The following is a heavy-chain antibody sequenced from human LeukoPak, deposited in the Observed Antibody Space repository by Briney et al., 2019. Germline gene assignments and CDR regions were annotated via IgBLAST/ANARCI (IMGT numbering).Heavy chain of an antibody. J-gene: IGHJ4*02. D-gene: IGHD2-15*01. CDR1: GFTFSSYA. CDR3: AKGGVVVVAAHYFDY. V-gene: IGHV3-23*01. CDR2: ISGSGGST. Sequence: PGGSLRLSCTASGFTFSSYAMSWVRQAPGKGLEWVSAISGSGGSTYYVDSVKGRFTISRDSSKNSLYLQMNSLRAEDTAVYYCAKGGVVVVAAHYFDYWGQGTLVTVSS.